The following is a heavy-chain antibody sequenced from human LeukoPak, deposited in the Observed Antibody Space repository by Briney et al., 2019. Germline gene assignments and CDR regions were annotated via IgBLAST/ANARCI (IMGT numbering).Heavy chain of an antibody. V-gene: IGHV4-4*07. CDR3: ARSGPYYYGSGSYYPDY. Sequence: PSETLSLTCTVSGGSISSYYWSWIRLPAGTGLEWIGRIYTSGSTNSNPSLKRRVTMSVDTSKNQFSLKLSSVTAADTAVYYCARSGPYYYGSGSYYPDYWGRGTLVTVSS. CDR2: IYTSGST. CDR1: GGSISSYY. D-gene: IGHD3-10*01. J-gene: IGHJ4*02.